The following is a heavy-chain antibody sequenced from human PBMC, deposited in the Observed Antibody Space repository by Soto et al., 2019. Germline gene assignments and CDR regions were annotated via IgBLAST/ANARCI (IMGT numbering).Heavy chain of an antibody. Sequence: EVQLLESGGGLVQPGGSLRLSCAASGFTFSSYAMSWVRQAPGKGLEWVSGISGSGGSTYYADSVKGRFTISRDNSKNPWYLQMNSLRAEDTAVYYCARDYSLDYWGQGTLVTVSS. CDR1: GFTFSSYA. CDR2: ISGSGGST. V-gene: IGHV3-23*01. J-gene: IGHJ4*02. CDR3: ARDYSLDY.